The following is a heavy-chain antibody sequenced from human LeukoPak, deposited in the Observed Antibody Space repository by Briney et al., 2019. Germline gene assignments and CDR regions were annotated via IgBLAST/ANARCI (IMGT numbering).Heavy chain of an antibody. J-gene: IGHJ5*02. CDR2: IYYSGST. CDR1: GGSISSYY. V-gene: IGHV4-39*07. D-gene: IGHD3-9*01. CDR3: ARGPDILTGPQGGWFDP. Sequence: PSETLSLTCTVSGGSISSYYWGWIRQPPGKGLEWIGSIYYSGSTYYNPSLKSRVTISVDTSKNQFSLKLSSVTAADTAVYYCARGPDILTGPQGGWFDPWGQGTLVTVSS.